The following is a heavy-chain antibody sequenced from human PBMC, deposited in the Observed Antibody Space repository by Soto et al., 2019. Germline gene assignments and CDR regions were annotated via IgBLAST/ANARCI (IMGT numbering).Heavy chain of an antibody. V-gene: IGHV3-23*01. J-gene: IGHJ2*01. CDR3: VKKIAGTTTSGAFWSFDL. Sequence: EVQLLESGGGLVQPGGSLTLSCAASGFTFSEFAMNWVRQAPGKGLEWVSAISGGGDATFYADSVKGRFTISRVQSKNTVYLQMNGLRADDTAVYYCVKKIAGTTTSGAFWSFDLWGRGTLVTVSS. CDR1: GFTFSEFA. CDR2: ISGGGDAT. D-gene: IGHD1-26*01.